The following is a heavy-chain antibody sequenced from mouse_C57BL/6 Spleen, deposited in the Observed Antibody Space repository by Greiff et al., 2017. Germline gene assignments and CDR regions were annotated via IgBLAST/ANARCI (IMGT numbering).Heavy chain of an antibody. CDR2: INPNYGTT. V-gene: IGHV1-39*01. J-gene: IGHJ3*01. CDR3: ARRGYGSSYPWFAY. CDR1: GYSFTDYN. Sequence: VQLKQSGPELVKPGASVKISCKASGYSFTDYNMNWVKQSNGKSLEWIGVINPNYGTTSYNQKFKGKSTLTVDQSSSTAYMQLNSLTSEDSAVYYCARRGYGSSYPWFAYWGQGTLVTVSA. D-gene: IGHD1-1*01.